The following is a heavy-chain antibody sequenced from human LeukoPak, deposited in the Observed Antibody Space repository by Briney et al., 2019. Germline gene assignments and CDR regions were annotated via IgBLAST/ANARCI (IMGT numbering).Heavy chain of an antibody. CDR3: ALAAAGTAYYYYYYGMDV. J-gene: IGHJ6*02. D-gene: IGHD6-13*01. V-gene: IGHV3-48*03. Sequence: GGCLRLSCAASGFTFSSYEMNWVRQAPGKGLEWVSYITSSGSTIYYADSVKGRFTISRDNAKNSLYLQMNSLRAEDTAVYYCALAAAGTAYYYYYYGMDVWGQGTTVTVSS. CDR2: ITSSGSTI. CDR1: GFTFSSYE.